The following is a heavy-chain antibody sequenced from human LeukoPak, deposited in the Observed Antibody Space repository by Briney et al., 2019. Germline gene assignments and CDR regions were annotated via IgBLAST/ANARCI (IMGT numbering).Heavy chain of an antibody. CDR2: ISGSGGST. CDR1: GFTFSSYA. CDR3: AKDPGYYYDSSGYFDY. J-gene: IGHJ4*02. V-gene: IGHV3-23*01. D-gene: IGHD3-22*01. Sequence: GGSLRLSCAASGFTFSSYAMSWVRQAPGKGLEWVSAISGSGGSTYYADSVKGRFTSSRDTSKNTLYLQMNSLRAEDTAVYYCAKDPGYYYDSSGYFDYWGQGTLVTVSS.